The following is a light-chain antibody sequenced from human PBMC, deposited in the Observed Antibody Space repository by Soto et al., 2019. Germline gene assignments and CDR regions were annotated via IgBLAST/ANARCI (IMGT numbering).Light chain of an antibody. CDR3: QQYNSYPWT. CDR2: KAS. Sequence: DIPMTQSPSTLSASVGDRVTITCRASQSISSWLAWYQQKPGKAPKLLIYKASSLESGVPSRFSGSGSGTEFTLTISSLHPDDFATYDCQQYNSYPWTFGQGTKVEIK. CDR1: QSISSW. V-gene: IGKV1-5*03. J-gene: IGKJ1*01.